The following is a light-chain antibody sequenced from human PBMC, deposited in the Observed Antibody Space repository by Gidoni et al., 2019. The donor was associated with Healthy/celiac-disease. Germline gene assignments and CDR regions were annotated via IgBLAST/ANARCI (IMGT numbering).Light chain of an antibody. CDR3: QQYGSSPLIT. CDR2: GAS. Sequence: IVLTHSPGSLSLSPGERATLSCRANQSVSSSYLAWYQQKPGQAPRPLIYGASSRATSSPDRFSGSGSGTDFTLTISRLEPEEFAVYYCQQYGSSPLITFGQGTRLEIK. J-gene: IGKJ5*01. CDR1: QSVSSSY. V-gene: IGKV3-20*01.